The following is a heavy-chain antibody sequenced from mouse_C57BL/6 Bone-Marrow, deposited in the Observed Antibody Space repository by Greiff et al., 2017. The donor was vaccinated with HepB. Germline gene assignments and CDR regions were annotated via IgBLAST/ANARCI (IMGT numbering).Heavy chain of an antibody. V-gene: IGHV2-5*01. J-gene: IGHJ4*01. CDR1: GFSLTSYG. CDR3: AKGGDGMDY. Sequence: VKLVESGPGLVQPSQSLSITCTVSGFSLTSYGVHWVRQSPGKGLEWLGVIWRGGSTDYNAAFMSRLSITKDNSKSQVFVKMNSLQADDTAIYYCAKGGDGMDYWGQGTSVTVSS. CDR2: IWRGGST.